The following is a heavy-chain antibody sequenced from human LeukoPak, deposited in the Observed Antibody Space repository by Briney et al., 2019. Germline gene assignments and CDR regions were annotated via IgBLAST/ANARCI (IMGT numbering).Heavy chain of an antibody. V-gene: IGHV1-2*02. CDR1: GYTFTGYY. D-gene: IGHD2-21*01. Sequence: ASVKVSCKASGYTFTGYYIHWVRQAPGQGLEWMGGINPNSGGTKFEQRFQGRVTMTRDTSINTAYMELSMLMYDDTAVYFCAKGGDWSFPTAATQKFDFWGQGTLVTLSS. J-gene: IGHJ4*02. CDR2: INPNSGGT. CDR3: AKGGDWSFPTAATQKFDF.